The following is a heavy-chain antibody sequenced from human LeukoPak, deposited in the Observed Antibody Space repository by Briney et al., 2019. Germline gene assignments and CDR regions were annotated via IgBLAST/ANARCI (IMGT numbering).Heavy chain of an antibody. D-gene: IGHD3-10*01. CDR2: ISAYNGNT. V-gene: IGHV1-18*01. CDR3: ARDEFGVGGY. Sequence: ASVKVSGNASGYTFSSYGVSWVRQAPGQGLEWMGWISAYNGNTNYAQKLQGRVTMTTDTSTSTAYMELRSLRSDDTAVYYCARDEFGVGGYWGQGTLVTVSS. J-gene: IGHJ4*02. CDR1: GYTFSSYG.